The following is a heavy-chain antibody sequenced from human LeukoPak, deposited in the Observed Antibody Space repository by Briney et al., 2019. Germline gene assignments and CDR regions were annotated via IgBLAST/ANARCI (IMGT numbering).Heavy chain of an antibody. D-gene: IGHD2-2*01. V-gene: IGHV4-4*07. J-gene: IGHJ5*02. CDR3: ARDWGDCSSTSCLNWFDP. Sequence: SETLSLTCTVSGGSISSYYWSWIRQPAGKGLEWIGRIYTSGSTNYNPSLKSRVTMSVDTPKNQFSLKLSSVTAADTAVYYCARDWGDCSSTSCLNWFDPWGQGTLVTVSS. CDR2: IYTSGST. CDR1: GGSISSYY.